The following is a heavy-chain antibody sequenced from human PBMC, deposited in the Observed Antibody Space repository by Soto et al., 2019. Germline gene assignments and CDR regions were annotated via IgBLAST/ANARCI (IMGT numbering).Heavy chain of an antibody. V-gene: IGHV1-8*01. CDR1: GYTFTSYD. J-gene: IGHJ5*02. D-gene: IGHD6-13*01. CDR3: ARQRHYSSSWPVNWFDP. CDR2: MNPNSGNT. Sequence: ASVKVSCKASGYTFTSYDINWVRQATGQGLEWMGWMNPNSGNTGYAQKFQGRVTMTRNTSISTAYMELSRLRSDDTAVYYCARQRHYSSSWPVNWFDPWGQGTLVTVSS.